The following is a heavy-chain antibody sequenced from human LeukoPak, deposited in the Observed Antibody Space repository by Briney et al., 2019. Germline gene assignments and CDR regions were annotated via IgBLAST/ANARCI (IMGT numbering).Heavy chain of an antibody. J-gene: IGHJ4*02. D-gene: IGHD2-2*01. Sequence: SETLSLTCAVYGGSFSGYYWSWIRQPPGKGMEWIGEINHSGSTNYNPSLKSRVTISVDTSKNQFSLKLSSVTAADTAVYYCAREEVVPAAMYWGQGALVTVSS. CDR3: AREEVVPAAMY. CDR2: INHSGST. CDR1: GGSFSGYY. V-gene: IGHV4-34*01.